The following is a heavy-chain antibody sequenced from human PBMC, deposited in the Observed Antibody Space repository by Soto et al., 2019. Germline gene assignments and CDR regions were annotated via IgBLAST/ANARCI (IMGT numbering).Heavy chain of an antibody. CDR1: GGSISSGGYY. CDR3: ARDLRLDS. J-gene: IGHJ4*02. V-gene: IGHV4-31*03. D-gene: IGHD2-21*02. Sequence: QVQLQESGPGLVKPSDTLSLTCTVSGGSISSGGYYWNWIRQYPGKGLEWIAYIYQSGSPYYNPSLKSRATISIDRSKNQFSPMLDSVTAADTAVYYCARDLRLDSWGPGTLVTVSS. CDR2: IYQSGSP.